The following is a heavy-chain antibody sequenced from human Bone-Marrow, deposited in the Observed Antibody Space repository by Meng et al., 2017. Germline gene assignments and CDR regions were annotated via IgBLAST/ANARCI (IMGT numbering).Heavy chain of an antibody. V-gene: IGHV1-58*02. D-gene: IGHD6-19*01. Sequence: SVKVSCKASGFTFTSSAMQWVRQARGQRLEWIGWIVVGSGNTNYAQKFQERVTITRDMSTSTAYMGLSSLRSEDTAVYYCAADEDSSGDSFAFDIWGQGTMVTVSS. J-gene: IGHJ3*02. CDR2: IVVGSGNT. CDR1: GFTFTSSA. CDR3: AADEDSSGDSFAFDI.